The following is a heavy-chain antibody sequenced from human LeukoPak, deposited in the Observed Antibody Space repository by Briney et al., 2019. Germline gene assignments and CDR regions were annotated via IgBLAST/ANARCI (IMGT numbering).Heavy chain of an antibody. Sequence: ASVKVSCKASGYTFTSYYMHWVRQAPGQGLEWMGIINPSGGSTSYAQKLQGRVTMTRDMSTSTVYMELSSLRSEDTAVYYCARARYSSGWTNYYYYYMDVWGKGTTVTVSS. V-gene: IGHV1-46*01. J-gene: IGHJ6*03. CDR3: ARARYSSGWTNYYYYYMDV. CDR2: INPSGGST. D-gene: IGHD6-19*01. CDR1: GYTFTSYY.